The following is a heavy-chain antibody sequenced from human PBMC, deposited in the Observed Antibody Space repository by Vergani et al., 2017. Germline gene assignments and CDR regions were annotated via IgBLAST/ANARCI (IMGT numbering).Heavy chain of an antibody. CDR3: VKDPVSYENSFDS. Sequence: EVQLLESGGSLKQPGGSVRLSCAASGFTFNTYAVHWVRQAPGKGLEWVSALTGGGGSTYYAASFKGRFIISRDNSRDTLYLQMNSLRPEDTATYYCVKDPVSYENSFDSWGQGTLVTVSS. D-gene: IGHD1-26*01. V-gene: IGHV3-23*01. CDR2: LTGGGGST. CDR1: GFTFNTYA. J-gene: IGHJ4*02.